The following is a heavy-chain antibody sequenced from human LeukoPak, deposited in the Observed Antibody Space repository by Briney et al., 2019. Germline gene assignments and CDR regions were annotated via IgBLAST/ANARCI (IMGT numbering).Heavy chain of an antibody. CDR3: AKDLASQLGRGFYYYYGMDV. J-gene: IGHJ6*02. CDR1: GFTFSSYA. Sequence: GGSLRLSCAASGFTFSSYAMSWVRQAPGKGLEWVSAISGSGGSTYYADSVKGRFTISRDNSKNTLYLQMNSLRAEDTAVYYCAKDLASQLGRGFYYYYGMDVWGQGTTVTVSS. CDR2: ISGSGGST. V-gene: IGHV3-23*01. D-gene: IGHD6-6*01.